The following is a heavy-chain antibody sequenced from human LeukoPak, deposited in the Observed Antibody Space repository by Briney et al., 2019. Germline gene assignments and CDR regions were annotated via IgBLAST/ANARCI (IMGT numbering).Heavy chain of an antibody. CDR2: ISGTSGNT. Sequence: GGSLRPSCAASGFTFSIYAMSWVRQAPGKGLEWVSSISGTSGNTYYADSVKGRFAISRDNSKDTLYLQMNSLRAEDTAIYYCAKFRADSSGGPFDYWGQGTLVTVSS. CDR1: GFTFSIYA. V-gene: IGHV3-23*01. J-gene: IGHJ4*02. CDR3: AKFRADSSGGPFDY. D-gene: IGHD6-19*01.